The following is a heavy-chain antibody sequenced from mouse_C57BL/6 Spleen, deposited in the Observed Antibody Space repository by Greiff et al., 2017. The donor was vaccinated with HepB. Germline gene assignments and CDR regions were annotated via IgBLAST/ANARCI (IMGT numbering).Heavy chain of an antibody. Sequence: QVQLQQPGAELVRPGSSVKLSCKASGYTFTSYWMDWVKQRPGQGLEWIGNIYPSDSETHYNQKFKDKATLTVDKSSSTAYMQLSSLTSEDSAVYYCASWDGYHGAMDYWGQGTSVTVSS. CDR2: IYPSDSET. D-gene: IGHD2-3*01. CDR1: GYTFTSYW. J-gene: IGHJ4*01. V-gene: IGHV1-61*01. CDR3: ASWDGYHGAMDY.